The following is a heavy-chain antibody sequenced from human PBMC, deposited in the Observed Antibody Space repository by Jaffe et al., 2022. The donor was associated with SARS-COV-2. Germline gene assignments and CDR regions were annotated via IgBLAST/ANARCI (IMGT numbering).Heavy chain of an antibody. CDR1: GYTFTSYD. V-gene: IGHV1-8*01. Sequence: QVQLVQSGAEVKKPGASVKVSCKASGYTFTSYDINWVRQATGQGLEWMGWMNPNSGNTGYAQKFQGRVTMTRNTSISTAYMELSSLRSEDTAVYYCAVYGRDVDTAMVTGPDFDYWGQGTLVTVSS. D-gene: IGHD5-18*01. J-gene: IGHJ4*02. CDR3: AVYGRDVDTAMVTGPDFDY. CDR2: MNPNSGNT.